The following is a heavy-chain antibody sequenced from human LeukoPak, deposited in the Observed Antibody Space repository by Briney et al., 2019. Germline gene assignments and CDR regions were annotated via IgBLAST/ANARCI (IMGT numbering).Heavy chain of an antibody. D-gene: IGHD3-22*01. J-gene: IGHJ4*02. CDR2: INHSGST. V-gene: IGHV4-34*01. CDR3: ARGDYSSGYYDY. Sequence: SETLSLTCAVYGGSFSGYYWSWICQPPGKGLEWIGEINHSGSTNYNPSLKSRVTISVDTSKNQFSLKLSSVTAADTAVYYCARGDYSSGYYDYWGQGTLVTVSS. CDR1: GGSFSGYY.